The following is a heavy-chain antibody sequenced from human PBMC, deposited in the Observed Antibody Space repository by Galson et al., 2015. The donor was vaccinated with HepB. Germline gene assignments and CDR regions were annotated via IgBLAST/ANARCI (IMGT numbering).Heavy chain of an antibody. V-gene: IGHV3-7*03. D-gene: IGHD2/OR15-2a*01. CDR3: ARESMAAYYFDY. CDR2: MKQDGSKT. Sequence: SLRLSCAAAGFTFSSYWLSWIRQAPGKGLEWVANMKQDGSKTYYVDSVKGRFTISRDNAKNSLYLQMNSLRAEDTAVYYCARESMAAYYFDYWGQGTLVTVSS. J-gene: IGHJ4*02. CDR1: GFTFSSYW.